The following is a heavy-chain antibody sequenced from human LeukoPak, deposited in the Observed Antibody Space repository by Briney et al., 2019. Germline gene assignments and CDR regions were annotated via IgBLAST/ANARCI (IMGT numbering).Heavy chain of an antibody. CDR2: INSNGDST. D-gene: IGHD1-26*01. CDR3: ARAGSFRPFDI. CDR1: GFTFSSYW. V-gene: IGHV3-74*01. Sequence: GGSLRLSCAASGFTFSSYWMHWVRQAPGKGLVWVSRINSNGDSTAYADSVKGRFTISRDNAKNTLYLQMNSMRAEDTAVYYCARAGSFRPFDIWGQGTMVTVSS. J-gene: IGHJ3*02.